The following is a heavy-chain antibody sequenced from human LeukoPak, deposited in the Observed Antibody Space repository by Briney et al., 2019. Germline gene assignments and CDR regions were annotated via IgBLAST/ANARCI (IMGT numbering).Heavy chain of an antibody. CDR3: ARLRDTVTSASDY. D-gene: IGHD5-18*01. CDR1: GFTVSSNY. Sequence: PGGSLRLSCAASGFTVSSNYMTWVRQAPGEGLEWVATISSSGGYIYYADSVKGRFTISRDTVQNSLFLQLNSLRVEDTAVYNCARLRDTVTSASDYWGQGTLVTVSS. CDR2: ISSSGGYI. V-gene: IGHV3-21*01. J-gene: IGHJ4*02.